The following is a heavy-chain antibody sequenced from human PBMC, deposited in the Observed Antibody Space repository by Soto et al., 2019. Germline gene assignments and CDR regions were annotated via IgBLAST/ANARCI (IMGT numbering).Heavy chain of an antibody. D-gene: IGHD1-1*01. V-gene: IGHV1-3*01. CDR2: INAGNGHT. J-gene: IGHJ4*02. CDR1: GYTFTNYA. CDR3: ARGRCTQTTADYYLDF. Sequence: QVQLVQSGTEVQKPGASVKLSCKASGYTFTNYAIHWVRQAPGQRLEWMVWINAGNGHTKYSQKFQGRVTVTRDPSATTAYMELSSLTSEDTAVYYCARGRCTQTTADYYLDFWGQGTLVTVSS.